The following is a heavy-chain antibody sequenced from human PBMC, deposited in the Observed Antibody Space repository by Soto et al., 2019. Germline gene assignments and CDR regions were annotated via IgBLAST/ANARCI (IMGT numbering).Heavy chain of an antibody. CDR2: IIPIFGTA. D-gene: IGHD3-3*01. Sequence: ASVKVSCKASGGTFSSYAISWVRQAPGQGLEWMGGIIPIFGTANYAQKFQGRVTITADKSTSTAYMELSSLRSEDTAVYYCARSPVGVVIMMGWFDPWGQGTLVTVSS. V-gene: IGHV1-69*06. CDR1: GGTFSSYA. CDR3: ARSPVGVVIMMGWFDP. J-gene: IGHJ5*02.